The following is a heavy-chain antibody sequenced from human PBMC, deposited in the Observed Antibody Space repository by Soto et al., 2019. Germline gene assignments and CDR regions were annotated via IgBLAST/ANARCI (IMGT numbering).Heavy chain of an antibody. J-gene: IGHJ4*02. Sequence: QVQLVQSGAEEKKPGASVKVSCKASGYTFTGYAMHWVRQAAGQRLEWMGWINAGNGNTKYSQKFQGRVTITRDTSASTAYMDLSSLRSEDTAVYYCARAVAVPADFDFWGQGTLVTVSS. D-gene: IGHD6-19*01. CDR1: GYTFTGYA. CDR3: ARAVAVPADFDF. V-gene: IGHV1-3*05. CDR2: INAGNGNT.